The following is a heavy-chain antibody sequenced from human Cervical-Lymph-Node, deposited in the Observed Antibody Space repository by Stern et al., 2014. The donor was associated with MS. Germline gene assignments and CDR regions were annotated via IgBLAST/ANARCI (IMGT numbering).Heavy chain of an antibody. CDR2: LTPIFGTA. D-gene: IGHD1-20*01. J-gene: IGHJ6*02. CDR3: AREYNWNDRFYGMDV. V-gene: IGHV1-69*01. CDR1: GGTFSTYA. Sequence: QMQLVQSGAEVKKPGSSVKVSCKASGGTFSTYAISWVRQAPGQGLEWTGGLTPIFGTANYAQKFQGRVTITADESTSTAYMELSSLRSEDTAVYYCAREYNWNDRFYGMDVWGQGTTVTVSS.